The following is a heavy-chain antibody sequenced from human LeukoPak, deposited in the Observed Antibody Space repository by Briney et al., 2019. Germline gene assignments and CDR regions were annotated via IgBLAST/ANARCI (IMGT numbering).Heavy chain of an antibody. Sequence: SETLSLTCTVSGGSMRNYYWSWIRQPPGKGLEWNGYIYSSGSTNYNPSLESRVTISVDTSKNQFSLKLNSVTAADTAMYYCARMGNPATVTTDYWGQGTLVTVSS. D-gene: IGHD4-17*01. CDR1: GGSMRNYY. CDR2: IYSSGST. J-gene: IGHJ4*02. CDR3: ARMGNPATVTTDY. V-gene: IGHV4-59*08.